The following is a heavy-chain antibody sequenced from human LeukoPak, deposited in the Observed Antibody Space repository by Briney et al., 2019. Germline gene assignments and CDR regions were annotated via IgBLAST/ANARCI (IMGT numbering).Heavy chain of an antibody. Sequence: SETLSLTCAVYGGSFSSYYWSWIRQPPGKGLEWIGEINHSGGTNYNPSLQSRVTISVDTSKNQFSLKLSSVTAADTAVYYCARGPRRHIVVVTARGYYFDYWGQGTLVTVSS. CDR2: INHSGGT. D-gene: IGHD2-21*02. V-gene: IGHV4-34*01. CDR3: ARGPRRHIVVVTARGYYFDY. CDR1: GGSFSSYY. J-gene: IGHJ4*02.